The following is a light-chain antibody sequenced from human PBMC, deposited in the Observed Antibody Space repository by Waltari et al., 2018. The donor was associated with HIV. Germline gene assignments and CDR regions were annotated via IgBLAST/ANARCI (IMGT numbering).Light chain of an antibody. V-gene: IGLV1-40*01. CDR1: SSNIGAPYD. Sequence: QSVLTQPPSVSGAPGRSVIITCTGNSSNIGAPYDVHWYQQLQGAAPKFLISVSTNRPAAVRDCLAVSKSGTSASLAITGLHAGDEADYYGQSYDSSLGASVFGGGTKRTVL. J-gene: IGLJ3*02. CDR3: QSYDSSLGASV. CDR2: VST.